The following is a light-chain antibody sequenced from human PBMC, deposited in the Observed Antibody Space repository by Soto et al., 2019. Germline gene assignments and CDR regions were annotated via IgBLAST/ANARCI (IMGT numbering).Light chain of an antibody. V-gene: IGKV1-39*01. Sequence: DIQMTQSPSSLSASVGDSFTITCRASQRIGSYVNWYQQKPGKAPKLXXXAATNLEEGVPSRFSGSGSGTDFSLSVSGLQPADFATYYCQQSYSIPVWTFGHGTKVDIK. J-gene: IGKJ1*01. CDR3: QQSYSIPVWT. CDR1: QRIGSY. CDR2: AAT.